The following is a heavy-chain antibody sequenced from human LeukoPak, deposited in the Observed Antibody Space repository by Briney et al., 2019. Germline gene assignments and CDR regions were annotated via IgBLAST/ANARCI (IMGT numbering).Heavy chain of an antibody. D-gene: IGHD3-9*01. CDR3: ARGTSNVLGHFDWLHMDV. Sequence: SETLSLTCTVSGASISSFYWGWIRQPPGKGLEWIGYIYYSGSTNSNPSLKSRVTISVDTSKNQFSLKVSSVTAADTAGYYCARGTSNVLGHFDWLHMDVWGKGTTVTVSS. CDR2: IYYSGST. CDR1: GASISSFY. J-gene: IGHJ6*03. V-gene: IGHV4-59*01.